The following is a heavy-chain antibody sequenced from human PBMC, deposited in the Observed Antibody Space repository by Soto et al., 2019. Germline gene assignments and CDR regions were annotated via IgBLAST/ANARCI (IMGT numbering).Heavy chain of an antibody. Sequence: GGSLRLSCAASGFTFSSYGMHWVRQAPGKGLEWVAVIWYDGSNKYYADSVKGRFTISRDNSKNTLYLQMNSLRAEDTAVYYCARDGSQYSGYDVEFDYWGQGTLVTVSS. V-gene: IGHV3-33*01. CDR3: ARDGSQYSGYDVEFDY. CDR2: IWYDGSNK. D-gene: IGHD5-12*01. CDR1: GFTFSSYG. J-gene: IGHJ4*02.